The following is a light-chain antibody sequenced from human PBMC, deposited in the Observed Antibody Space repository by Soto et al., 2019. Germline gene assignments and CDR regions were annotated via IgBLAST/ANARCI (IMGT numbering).Light chain of an antibody. Sequence: IHMTQSPSTLPAFVGYTLNLTCRARLSIRRWLDWYQEKSGKAPKLLIYKASLLETGVSSRFRGSGSGTEFTLTIIRLQTDDFGPYYCQQYNSHPWTFGQGTKVDIK. CDR2: KAS. CDR3: QQYNSHPWT. V-gene: IGKV1-5*03. CDR1: LSIRRW. J-gene: IGKJ1*01.